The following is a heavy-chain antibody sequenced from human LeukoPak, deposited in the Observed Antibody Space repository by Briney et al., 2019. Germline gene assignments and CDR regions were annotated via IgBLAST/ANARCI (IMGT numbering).Heavy chain of an antibody. J-gene: IGHJ4*02. CDR1: GFTVSSNY. D-gene: IGHD3-22*01. V-gene: IGHV3-66*01. CDR3: ARGSDSSGYYPDFDY. CDR2: IFSGGST. Sequence: PGGSLRLSCVASGFTVSSNYMSWVRQAPGKGLEWVSAIFSGGSTYYTDSVKGRFTISRDNSKNTLYLQMNSLRAEDTAVYYCARGSDSSGYYPDFDYWGQGTLVTVSS.